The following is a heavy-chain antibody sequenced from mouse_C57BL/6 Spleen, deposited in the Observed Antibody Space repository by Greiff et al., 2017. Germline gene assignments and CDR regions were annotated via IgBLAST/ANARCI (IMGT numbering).Heavy chain of an antibody. CDR2: SNSDGGST. CDR3: ARSLITTVGDWYFDV. J-gene: IGHJ1*03. CDR1: EYEFPSHD. Sequence: DVHLVESGGGLVQPGESLKLSCESNEYEFPSHDMSWVRKTPEKRLELVAASNSDGGSTYYPDNMERRFIISRDNTKKTLYLQMSSLRSEDTALYYCARSLITTVGDWYFDVWGTGTTVTVSS. D-gene: IGHD1-1*01. V-gene: IGHV5-2*01.